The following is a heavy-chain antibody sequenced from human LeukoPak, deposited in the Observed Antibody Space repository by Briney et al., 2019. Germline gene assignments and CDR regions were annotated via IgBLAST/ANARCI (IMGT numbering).Heavy chain of an antibody. V-gene: IGHV5-51*01. Sequence: GESLKISCKGSGYSFTSYWIGWVRQIPGKGLEWMGIIYPGDSDTRYSPSFQGQVTIAADKSISTAYLQWSSLKASDTAMYYCARCGSGSYYGTNYYYYYGMDVWGQGTTVTVSS. CDR2: IYPGDSDT. J-gene: IGHJ6*02. CDR1: GYSFTSYW. D-gene: IGHD3-10*01. CDR3: ARCGSGSYYGTNYYYYYGMDV.